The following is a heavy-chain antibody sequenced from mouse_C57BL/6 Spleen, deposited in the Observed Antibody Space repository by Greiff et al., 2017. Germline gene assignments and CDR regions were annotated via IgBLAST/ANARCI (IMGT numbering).Heavy chain of an antibody. CDR1: GFTFSSYA. V-gene: IGHV5-4*01. CDR3: ARDSLNDLYYFDD. D-gene: IGHD6-2*01. Sequence: EVKLVESGGGLVKPGGSLKLSCAASGFTFSSYAMSWVRQTPEKRLEWVATISDGGSYTYYPDNVKGRFTISRDNAKNKLYLQMSHLKSEDTAMYYCARDSLNDLYYFDDWGQGTTLTVSS. J-gene: IGHJ2*01. CDR2: ISDGGSYT.